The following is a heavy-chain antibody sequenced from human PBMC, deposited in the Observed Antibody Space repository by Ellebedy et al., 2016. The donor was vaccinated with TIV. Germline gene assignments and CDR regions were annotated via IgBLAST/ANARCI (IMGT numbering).Heavy chain of an antibody. J-gene: IGHJ6*02. V-gene: IGHV3-21*01. Sequence: GGSLRLSXAASGFTFSSYSMNWFSQAPGKGLEWVSSISSSSSYIYYADSVKGRFTISRDNAKNSLYLQMNSLRAEDTAVYYCARDLGPWRDYYYGMDVWGQGTTVTVSS. D-gene: IGHD3-16*01. CDR3: ARDLGPWRDYYYGMDV. CDR2: ISSSSSYI. CDR1: GFTFSSYS.